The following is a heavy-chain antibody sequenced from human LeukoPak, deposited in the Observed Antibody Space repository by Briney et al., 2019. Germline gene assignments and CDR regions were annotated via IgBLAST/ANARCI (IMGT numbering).Heavy chain of an antibody. D-gene: IGHD5-12*01. J-gene: IGHJ5*02. V-gene: IGHV3-23*01. CDR2: IRSNGRDT. CDR3: AKGGYSTWFDP. CDR1: GLMFSSYS. Sequence: GGSLRLSCAASGLMFSSYSMTGVRQAPGKGLEWVSNIRSNGRDTYYADSVKGRFTISRDNSKNTLYLEMNSLRAEDTAVYYCAKGGYSTWFDPWGQGTLVTVSS.